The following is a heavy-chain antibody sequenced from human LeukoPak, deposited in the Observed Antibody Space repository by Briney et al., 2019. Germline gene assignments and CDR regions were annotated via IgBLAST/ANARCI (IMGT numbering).Heavy chain of an antibody. V-gene: IGHV4-59*08. Sequence: SETLSLTCTVSGGSISSYHWSWIRQPPGKGLEWIGYIYYSGSTNYNPSLKSRVTISVDTSKNQFSLKLSSVTAADTAVYYCARYYYDSRRKWFDPWGQGTLVTVSS. CDR2: IYYSGST. CDR1: GGSISSYH. J-gene: IGHJ5*02. CDR3: ARYYYDSRRKWFDP. D-gene: IGHD3-22*01.